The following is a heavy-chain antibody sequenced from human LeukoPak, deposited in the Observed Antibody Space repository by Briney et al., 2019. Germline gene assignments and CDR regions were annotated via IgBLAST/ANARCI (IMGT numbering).Heavy chain of an antibody. CDR3: ARSHQLFFYGMDV. J-gene: IGHJ6*02. V-gene: IGHV3-11*01. D-gene: IGHD1-1*01. CDR2: ISSVGETI. Sequence: GGSLRLSCAASGFTSRDYYMIWMRQAPGRVPECVSYISSVGETIYYADSVKGRFTISRDIANNSLYLQMNSLRADDMAVYYCARSHQLFFYGMDVWGQGTTVTVSS. CDR1: GFTSRDYY.